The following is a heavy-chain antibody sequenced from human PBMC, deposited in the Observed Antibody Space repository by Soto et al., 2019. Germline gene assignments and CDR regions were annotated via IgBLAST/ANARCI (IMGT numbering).Heavy chain of an antibody. CDR3: ARDSFDDSSGYLGNWFDP. D-gene: IGHD3-22*01. CDR1: GGSISSGGYY. Sequence: SETLSLTCTVSGGSISSGGYYWSWIRQHPGKGLEWIGYIYYSGSTNYNPSLKSRVTISVDTSKNQFSLKLSSVTAADTAVYYCARDSFDDSSGYLGNWFDPWGQGTLVTVSS. J-gene: IGHJ5*02. V-gene: IGHV4-61*08. CDR2: IYYSGST.